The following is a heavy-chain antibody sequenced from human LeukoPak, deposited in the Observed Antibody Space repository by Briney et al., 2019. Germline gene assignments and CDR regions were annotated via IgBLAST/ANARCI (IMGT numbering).Heavy chain of an antibody. CDR1: GYTFTSYD. CDR2: MNPNSGNT. J-gene: IGHJ4*02. V-gene: IGHV1-8*01. Sequence: ASVKVSCRASGYTFTSYDINWVRQATGQGLEWMGWMNPNSGNTGYAQKFQGRVTMTRNTSISTAYMELSSLRSEDTAVYYCARAVKVWFGENFDYWGQGTLVTVSS. CDR3: ARAVKVWFGENFDY. D-gene: IGHD3-10*01.